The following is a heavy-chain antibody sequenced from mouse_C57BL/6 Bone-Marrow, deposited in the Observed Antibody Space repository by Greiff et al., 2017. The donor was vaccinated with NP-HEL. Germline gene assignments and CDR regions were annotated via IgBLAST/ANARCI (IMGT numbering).Heavy chain of an antibody. V-gene: IGHV1-81*01. J-gene: IGHJ4*01. CDR2: IYPRSGDT. D-gene: IGHD1-1*02. CDR3: ARGGGSLGYAMDY. CDR1: GYTFTSYG. Sequence: VKLQQSGAELARPGASVKLSCKASGYTFTSYGISWVKQRPGQGLEWIGEIYPRSGDTYYNEKFKGKATLTADKSSSTAYMELRSLTSEDSAVYFCARGGGSLGYAMDYGGRGTGVTVTA.